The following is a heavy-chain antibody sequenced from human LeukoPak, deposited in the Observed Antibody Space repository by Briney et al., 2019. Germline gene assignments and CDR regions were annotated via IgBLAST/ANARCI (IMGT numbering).Heavy chain of an antibody. Sequence: ASVKVSCKASGYTFTSYGISWVRQAPGQGLEWMGWMNPNSGNTGYAQKFQGRVTMTRNTSISTAYMELSSLRSEDTAVYYCAGKYSSSWSTHYYYGMDVWGQGTTVTVSS. CDR2: MNPNSGNT. CDR1: GYTFTSYG. V-gene: IGHV1-8*02. J-gene: IGHJ6*02. CDR3: AGKYSSSWSTHYYYGMDV. D-gene: IGHD6-13*01.